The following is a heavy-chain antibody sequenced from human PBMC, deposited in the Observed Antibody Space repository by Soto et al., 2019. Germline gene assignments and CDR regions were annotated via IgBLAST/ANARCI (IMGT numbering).Heavy chain of an antibody. V-gene: IGHV3-53*01. D-gene: IGHD3-22*01. CDR1: GSTVSRSY. CDR2: IYSGGST. J-gene: IGHJ4*02. Sequence: EVQLVESGGVLIQPGGSLRVSCAASGSTVSRSYMSWVRQAPGKGLEWVSVIYSGGSTNYADSVKGRFTISRDNSKNTLYLQMNSLRVEDTAVYYCARDTYYYDSSGQPYWGQGTLVTVSS. CDR3: ARDTYYYDSSGQPY.